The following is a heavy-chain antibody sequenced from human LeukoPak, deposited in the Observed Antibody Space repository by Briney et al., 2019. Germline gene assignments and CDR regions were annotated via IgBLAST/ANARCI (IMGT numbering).Heavy chain of an antibody. CDR1: GYSISSGYY. CDR3: ARVRLGITRVSYFDY. J-gene: IGHJ4*02. Sequence: PSETLSLTCTVSGYSISSGYYWGWLRQPPGKGLEWIGSIYHSGSTYYNPSLKSRVTISVDTSKNQFSLKLSSVTAADTAVYYCARVRLGITRVSYFDYWGQGTLVTVSS. CDR2: IYHSGST. V-gene: IGHV4-38-2*02. D-gene: IGHD1-20*01.